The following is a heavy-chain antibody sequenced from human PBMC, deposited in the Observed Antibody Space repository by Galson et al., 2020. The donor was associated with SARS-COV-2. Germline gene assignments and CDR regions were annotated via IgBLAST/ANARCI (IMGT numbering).Heavy chain of an antibody. CDR2: IYWDDDK. V-gene: IGHV2-5*02. CDR1: GFSLSTNGVG. CDR3: AHAATTSISARPNWFDP. Sequence: VSGPTLVKPTQTLTLTCTFSGFSLSTNGVGVGWIRQPPGKALEWLALIYWDDDKRYSPSLESRLTITKDTSKNQVVLTVTNMDLVDTATYYCAHAATTSISARPNWFDPWGQGTLVTVSS. J-gene: IGHJ5*02. D-gene: IGHD6-6*01.